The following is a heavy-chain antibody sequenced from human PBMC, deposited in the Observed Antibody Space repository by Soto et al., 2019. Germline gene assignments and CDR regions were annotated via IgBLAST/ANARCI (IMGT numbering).Heavy chain of an antibody. CDR2: IIPILGIA. V-gene: IGHV1-69*02. CDR3: ARVVYGDYALAASLKCNCSDP. Sequence: SVRVSCKASGGTFSSYTISWVRQAPGQGLEWMGRIIPILGIANYAQKFQGRVTITADKSTSTAYMELSSLRSEDTAVYYCARVVYGDYALAASLKCNCSDPCCPGPLLSVSS. D-gene: IGHD4-17*01. J-gene: IGHJ5*02. CDR1: GGTFSSYT.